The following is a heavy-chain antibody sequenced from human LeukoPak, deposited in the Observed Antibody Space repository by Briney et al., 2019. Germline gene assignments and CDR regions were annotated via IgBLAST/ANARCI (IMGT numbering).Heavy chain of an antibody. Sequence: GGSLRLSCAASGFTFSSYWMSWVRQAPGPGLEWVANIKQDGSEKEYVDSVKGRFAISRYNSKNLLYLQMNSLRAEHTAVYYCARATVPESAWGQGTLVTVSS. V-gene: IGHV3-7*01. J-gene: IGHJ5*02. D-gene: IGHD1-14*01. CDR3: ARATVPESA. CDR1: GFTFSSYW. CDR2: IKQDGSEK.